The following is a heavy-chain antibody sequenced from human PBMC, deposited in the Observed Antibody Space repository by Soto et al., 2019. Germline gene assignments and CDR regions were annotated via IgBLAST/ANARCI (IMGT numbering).Heavy chain of an antibody. CDR2: TRNKANSYTT. J-gene: IGHJ1*01. CDR1: GFTFSDHY. Sequence: EVQLVESGGGLVQPGGSLRLSCAASGFTFSDHYMVWVRQAPGKGLEWVGRTRNKANSYTTEYAASVKGRFTISRDDSKNSLYLQMNSLRAEDTAVYYCARSVVTATPHYFQHWGQGTLVTVSS. D-gene: IGHD2-21*02. V-gene: IGHV3-72*01. CDR3: ARSVVTATPHYFQH.